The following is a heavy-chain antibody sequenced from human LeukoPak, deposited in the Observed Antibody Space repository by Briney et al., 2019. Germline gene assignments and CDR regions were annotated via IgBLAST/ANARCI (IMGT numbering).Heavy chain of an antibody. V-gene: IGHV1-2*02. CDR1: AYTFTGYY. D-gene: IGHD2-21*02. CDR2: INPNSGGT. CDR3: ARVRHIVVVTAIPFTAFDI. J-gene: IGHJ3*02. Sequence: GASVKVSCTASAYTFTGYYMHWVRQAPGQGLEWMGWINPNSGGTNYAQKFQGRVTMTRDTSISTAYMELSRLRSDDTAVYYCARVRHIVVVTAIPFTAFDIWGQGTMVTVSS.